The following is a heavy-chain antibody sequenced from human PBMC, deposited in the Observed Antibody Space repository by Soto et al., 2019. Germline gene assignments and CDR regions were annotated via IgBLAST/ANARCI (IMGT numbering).Heavy chain of an antibody. Sequence: QVQLQESGPGLVKPSQTLSLTCTVSGGSISSGGYYWSWIRQHPGKGLEWIGYIYYSGSTYYNPSLKSRVTISVDTSKNQFSLKLSSVTAADTAVYYCTREKYMVRGVISKTSPYYFDYWGQGTLVTVSS. D-gene: IGHD3-10*01. CDR2: IYYSGST. V-gene: IGHV4-31*03. CDR3: TREKYMVRGVISKTSPYYFDY. CDR1: GGSISSGGYY. J-gene: IGHJ4*02.